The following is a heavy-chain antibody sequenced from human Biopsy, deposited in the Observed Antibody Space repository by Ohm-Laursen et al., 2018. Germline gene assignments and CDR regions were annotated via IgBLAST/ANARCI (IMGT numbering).Heavy chain of an antibody. CDR1: GDSFTSYA. CDR3: ARDTKWLASGPIDY. CDR2: IIPIPNVA. Sequence: GASVKVSCKASGDSFTSYAIGWVRQAPGQGLEWMGGIIPIPNVATYAQKFQGRITITADESTSTAYMELSSLTSDDTAVYYCARDTKWLASGPIDYWGQGALVTVSS. D-gene: IGHD3-22*01. J-gene: IGHJ4*02. V-gene: IGHV1-69*10.